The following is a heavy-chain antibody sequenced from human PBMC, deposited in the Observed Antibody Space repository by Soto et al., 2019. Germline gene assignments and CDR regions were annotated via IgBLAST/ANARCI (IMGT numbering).Heavy chain of an antibody. Sequence: EEQLVESGGGLVQPGGSLRLSCAASGFTFSSYWMHWVRQAPGKGLVWVSRINPGGTITDYADSVKGRFTISRDNAKNTVYLQVNSLRGDDTAEYFCARGPIGKYGVWNYWGQGTLVTVSS. J-gene: IGHJ4*02. CDR3: ARGPIGKYGVWNY. V-gene: IGHV3-74*01. CDR2: INPGGTIT. D-gene: IGHD2-8*01. CDR1: GFTFSSYW.